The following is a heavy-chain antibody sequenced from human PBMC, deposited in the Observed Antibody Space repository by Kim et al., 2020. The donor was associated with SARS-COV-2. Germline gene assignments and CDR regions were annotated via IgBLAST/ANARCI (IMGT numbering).Heavy chain of an antibody. D-gene: IGHD5-12*01. CDR3: TTFEVTTTYYFDY. CDR1: GFTFSNAW. V-gene: IGHV3-15*01. CDR2: IKTKTGGGTT. Sequence: LSLTCAASGFTFSNAWVSWVRQAPGKGLEWVGLIKTKTGGGTTDYAAPVKGRFTISRDDSKNTVYLQMNSLKTEDTAVYYCTTFEVTTTYYFDYWGQGTLVTVSS. J-gene: IGHJ4*02.